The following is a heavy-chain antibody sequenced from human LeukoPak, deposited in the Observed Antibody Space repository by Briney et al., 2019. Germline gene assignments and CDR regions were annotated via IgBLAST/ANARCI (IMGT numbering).Heavy chain of an antibody. D-gene: IGHD5-12*01. CDR1: GYTFTSYG. J-gene: IGHJ4*02. V-gene: IGHV1-18*01. CDR3: ARDNLGGYSGYDPFDY. Sequence: ASVKVSCTASGYTFTSYGISWVRQAPGQGLEWMGWISVYNGNTNYAQKFQGRVTMTTDTSTSTAYMELRSLRSDDTAVYYCARDNLGGYSGYDPFDYWGQGTLVTVSS. CDR2: ISVYNGNT.